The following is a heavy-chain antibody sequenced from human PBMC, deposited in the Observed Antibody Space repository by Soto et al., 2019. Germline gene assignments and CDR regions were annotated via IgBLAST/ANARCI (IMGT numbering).Heavy chain of an antibody. CDR3: AIDPCCYGGYNWFDP. V-gene: IGHV4-31*03. CDR1: GGSISGAAYY. CDR2: IYYTGTT. Sequence: QVQLQESGPGLLKPSQTLSLTCTVSGGSISGAAYYWSWIRHLPGKGLEWIGYIYYTGTTYYRPSLESRVTISLDTSKNQFSLKLTSVTAADTAVYYCAIDPCCYGGYNWFDPWGQGTLVTVSS. J-gene: IGHJ5*02. D-gene: IGHD3-16*01.